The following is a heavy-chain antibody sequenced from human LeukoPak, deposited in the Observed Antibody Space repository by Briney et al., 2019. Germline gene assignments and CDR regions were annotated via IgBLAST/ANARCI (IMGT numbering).Heavy chain of an antibody. CDR1: GGSVSSGSYY. CDR2: ISNSGST. D-gene: IGHD6-19*01. CDR3: ARHVYDKSGWFIGFDI. Sequence: PSETLSLTCTVSGGSVSSGSYYWSWIRQPPGKGLKWIVYISNSGSTNSNPSLKSRVTISVDTAKNQFSLNLSSVTAADTAVYYCARHVYDKSGWFIGFDIWGLGTMVTVSS. V-gene: IGHV4-61*01. J-gene: IGHJ3*02.